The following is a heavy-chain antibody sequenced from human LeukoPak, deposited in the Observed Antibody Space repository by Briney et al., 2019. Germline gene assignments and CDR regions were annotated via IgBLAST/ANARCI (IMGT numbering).Heavy chain of an antibody. CDR2: IWYDGSNK. V-gene: IGHV3-33*06. CDR3: AKGLIVGAITGFDY. D-gene: IGHD1-26*01. CDR1: GFTFSSYG. Sequence: PGGSLRLSCAASGFTFSSYGMHWVRQAPGKGLEWVAVIWYDGSNKYYADSVKGRFTISRDNSKNTLYLQMNSLRAEDTAVYYCAKGLIVGAITGFDYWGQGTLVTVSS. J-gene: IGHJ4*02.